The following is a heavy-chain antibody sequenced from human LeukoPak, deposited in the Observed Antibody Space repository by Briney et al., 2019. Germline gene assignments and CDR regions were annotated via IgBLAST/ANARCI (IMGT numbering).Heavy chain of an antibody. CDR3: ARVGGPYYYYYMDV. CDR1: GGSISSYY. D-gene: IGHD2-15*01. J-gene: IGHJ6*03. V-gene: IGHV4-59*12. Sequence: SETLSLTCTVSGGSISSYYWSWIRQPPGKGLEWTGYIYYSGSTYYNPFLKNRVTISVDTSKNQFSLKLSSVTAADTAVYYCARVGGPYYYYYMDVWGKGTTVTVSS. CDR2: IYYSGST.